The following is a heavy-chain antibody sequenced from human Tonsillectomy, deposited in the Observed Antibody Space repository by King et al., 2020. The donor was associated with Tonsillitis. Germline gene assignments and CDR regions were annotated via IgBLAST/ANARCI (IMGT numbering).Heavy chain of an antibody. J-gene: IGHJ6*02. CDR1: GFTFDDCA. D-gene: IGHD5-18*01. CDR2: ISWNGGSR. Sequence: DVQLVESGGGLVQPGRSLRLSCAVSGFTFDDCAMHWVRQAPGKGLEWVSGISWNGGSRGYADSVKGRFTISRDNAKNSLYLQMNSLRAEDTALYYCAKDIQPHYYFYGMDVWGQGTTVTVSS. CDR3: AKDIQPHYYFYGMDV. V-gene: IGHV3-9*01.